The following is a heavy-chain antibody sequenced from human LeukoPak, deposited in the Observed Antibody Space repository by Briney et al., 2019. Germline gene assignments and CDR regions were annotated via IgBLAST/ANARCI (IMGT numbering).Heavy chain of an antibody. D-gene: IGHD1-26*01. V-gene: IGHV1-8*01. CDR2: VNPNSGNT. CDR3: ATVPGSGSGSYYHDNWFDP. Sequence: ASVKVSCKASGYTFTSYDINWVRQATGQGLEWMGWVNPNSGNTGYAQKFQGRVTMTRNTSISTAYMELSSLRSEDTAVYYCATVPGSGSGSYYHDNWFDPWGQGTLVTVSS. J-gene: IGHJ5*02. CDR1: GYTFTSYD.